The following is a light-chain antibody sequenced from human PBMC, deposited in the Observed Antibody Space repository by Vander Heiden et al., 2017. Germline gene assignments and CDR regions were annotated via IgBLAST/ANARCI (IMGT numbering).Light chain of an antibody. J-gene: IGKJ4*01. V-gene: IGKV3-11*01. CDR3: QQRSNWLT. CDR1: QSVSSY. Sequence: EIVLTQSPATPSLSPGEIATLPCRASQSVSSYLAWYQQKPSQAPRLLIYDASNRATGIPARFSGSGSGTDFTLTISSLEPEDFAVYYCQQRSNWLTYGGGTKVEIK. CDR2: DAS.